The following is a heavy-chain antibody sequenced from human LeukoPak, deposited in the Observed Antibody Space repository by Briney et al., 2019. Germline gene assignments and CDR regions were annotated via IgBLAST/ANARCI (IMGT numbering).Heavy chain of an antibody. CDR1: GFTFSSYA. J-gene: IGHJ3*02. V-gene: IGHV3-23*01. Sequence: GGSLRLSCAASGFTFSSYAMSWVRQAPGKGLEGVSAISGSGGSTYYADSVKGRFTISRDNSKNTLYLQMNSLRAEDTAVYYCAKPTLYDFWSRGSAFDIRGQGPMVTVSS. D-gene: IGHD3-3*01. CDR2: ISGSGGST. CDR3: AKPTLYDFWSRGSAFDI.